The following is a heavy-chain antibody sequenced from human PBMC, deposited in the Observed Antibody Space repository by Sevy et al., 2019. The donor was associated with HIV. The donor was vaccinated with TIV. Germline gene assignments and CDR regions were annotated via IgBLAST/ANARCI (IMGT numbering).Heavy chain of an antibody. CDR1: GFTFSSYS. Sequence: WGSLRLSCAASGFTFSSYSMNWVRQAPGQGLEWVSSISSSSSYIYYADSVKGRFTISRDNAKNSLYLQMNSLRAEDTAVYYCTSSNWFDPWGQGTLVTVSS. J-gene: IGHJ5*02. CDR3: TSSNWFDP. CDR2: ISSSSSYI. V-gene: IGHV3-21*01.